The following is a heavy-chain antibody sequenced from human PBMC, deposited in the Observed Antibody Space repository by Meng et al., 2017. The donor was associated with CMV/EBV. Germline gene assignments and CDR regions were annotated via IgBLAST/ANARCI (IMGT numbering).Heavy chain of an antibody. CDR3: ARKDLDCSGGSCYGGPFDY. CDR1: FTSDG. Sequence: FTSDGISWVRQDPGQGLEWMGWISAYNGNTNYAQKLQGRVTMTTDTSTSTAYMELRSLRSDDTAVYYCARKDLDCSGGSCYGGPFDYWGQGTLVTVSS. J-gene: IGHJ4*02. V-gene: IGHV1-18*01. D-gene: IGHD2-15*01. CDR2: ISAYNGNT.